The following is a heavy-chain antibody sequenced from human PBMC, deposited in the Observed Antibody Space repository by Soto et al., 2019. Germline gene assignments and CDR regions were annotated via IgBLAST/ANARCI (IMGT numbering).Heavy chain of an antibody. CDR2: IWYGGSHE. Sequence: GGSLRLSCAASGFTFNNYGMHWVRQAPGKGLEWVAVIWYGGSHESYADSVKGRFTISRDNSKNTLYLQMNSLRVEDTAVYYCARDRYSYDSRAYQGVDWYFDLWGRGTLVTVSS. CDR3: ARDRYSYDSRAYQGVDWYFDL. V-gene: IGHV3-33*01. D-gene: IGHD3-22*01. CDR1: GFTFNNYG. J-gene: IGHJ2*01.